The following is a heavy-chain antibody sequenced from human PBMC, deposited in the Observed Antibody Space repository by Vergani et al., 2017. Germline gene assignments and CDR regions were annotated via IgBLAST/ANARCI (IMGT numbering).Heavy chain of an antibody. V-gene: IGHV1-69*12. CDR1: GATFSSYA. J-gene: IGHJ4*02. CDR3: ARVRDIVVVPAAYLDY. Sequence: QVQLVQSGAEVKKPGSSVKVSCKASGATFSSYAISWVRQAPGQGLEWMGGIIPIFGTANYAQKFQGRVTITADESTSTAYMELSSLRSEDTAVYYCARVRDIVVVPAAYLDYWGQGTLVTVSS. D-gene: IGHD2-2*01. CDR2: IIPIFGTA.